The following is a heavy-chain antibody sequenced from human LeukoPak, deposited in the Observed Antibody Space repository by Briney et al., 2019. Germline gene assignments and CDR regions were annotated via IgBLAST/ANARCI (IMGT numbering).Heavy chain of an antibody. J-gene: IGHJ5*02. Sequence: ATVKLSCKASGYTFSTYGISWVRQAPGQGLEWMGWISGYNGHTKYAQRLQGRVTMTTDTSTSTAYMELRSLRSDDTAVYYCARRYCSSTSCYTNWFDRWGQGTLVTDSS. CDR2: ISGYNGHT. CDR3: ARRYCSSTSCYTNWFDR. CDR1: GYTFSTYG. D-gene: IGHD2-2*02. V-gene: IGHV1-18*01.